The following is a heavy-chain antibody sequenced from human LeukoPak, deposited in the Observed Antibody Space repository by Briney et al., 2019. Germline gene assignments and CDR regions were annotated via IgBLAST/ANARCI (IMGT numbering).Heavy chain of an antibody. CDR1: GFTFSSYG. D-gene: IGHD3-16*01. V-gene: IGHV3-33*01. Sequence: PGGSLRLSCAASGFTFSSYGMHWVRQAPGKGLEWVAVIWYDGSNKYYADSVKGRFTISRDNSKNTLYLQMNSLRAEDTAVYYCARGNLWDAAAGGDNWFGSWGQGTLVTVSS. CDR3: ARGNLWDAAAGGDNWFGS. J-gene: IGHJ5*01. CDR2: IWYDGSNK.